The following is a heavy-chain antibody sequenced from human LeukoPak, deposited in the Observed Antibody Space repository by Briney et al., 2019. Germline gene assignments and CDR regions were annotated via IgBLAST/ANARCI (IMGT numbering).Heavy chain of an antibody. CDR2: ISHSGST. Sequence: PSETLSLTCTVSGGSLSSYYWSWIRQPPGKGLEWIGEISHSGSTNYNPSLKSRVTISVDTSKNQFSLKLSSVPAADTAVYYCARGRGNYDYVWGSYRPNWFDPWGQGTLVTVSS. V-gene: IGHV4-34*01. CDR3: ARGRGNYDYVWGSYRPNWFDP. CDR1: GGSLSSYY. D-gene: IGHD3-16*02. J-gene: IGHJ5*02.